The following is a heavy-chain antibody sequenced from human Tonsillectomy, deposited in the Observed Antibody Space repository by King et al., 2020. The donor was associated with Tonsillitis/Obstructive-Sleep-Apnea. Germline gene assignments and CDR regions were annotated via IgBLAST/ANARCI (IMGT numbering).Heavy chain of an antibody. CDR1: GFTFNTYC. D-gene: IGHD1-26*01. CDR3: ARAGTLRGSIWNWFDP. J-gene: IGHJ5*02. Sequence: VQLVESGGRLVKPGGSLRLSCAASGFTFNTYCMNWVRQAPGKGLEWVSSISSSSSYIYYADSVKGRFTISRDNAKNSLYLQMNSLRAEDTAVYYCARAGTLRGSIWNWFDPWGQGTLVTVSS. V-gene: IGHV3-21*01. CDR2: ISSSSSYI.